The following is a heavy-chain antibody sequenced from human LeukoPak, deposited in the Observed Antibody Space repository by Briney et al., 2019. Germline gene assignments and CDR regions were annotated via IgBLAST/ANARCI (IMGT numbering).Heavy chain of an antibody. V-gene: IGHV3-30*02. D-gene: IGHD2-2*01. CDR3: AKPGGPPAAESINWFDP. J-gene: IGHJ5*02. Sequence: GGSLRLSCAASGFTFSSYGMHWVRQAPGKGLEWVAFIRYDGSNKYYADSVKGRFTISRDNSKNTLYLQMNSLRAEDTAVYYCAKPGGPPAAESINWFDPWGQGTLVTVSS. CDR2: IRYDGSNK. CDR1: GFTFSSYG.